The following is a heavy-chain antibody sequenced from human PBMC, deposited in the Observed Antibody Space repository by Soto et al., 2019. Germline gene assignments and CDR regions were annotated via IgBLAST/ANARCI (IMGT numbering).Heavy chain of an antibody. V-gene: IGHV1-69*06. Sequence: PVEVCCEASGDTFTSYAISWVQHATEQGLEWMGGISAIFGNTNYAQKLQGRVTITADKSTSTAYMELRSLRSEDTAVYYCARGRGYPTRNWFDPWGQGTLVTVSS. J-gene: IGHJ5*02. CDR2: ISAIFGNT. CDR1: GDTFTSYA. D-gene: IGHD3-22*01. CDR3: ARGRGYPTRNWFDP.